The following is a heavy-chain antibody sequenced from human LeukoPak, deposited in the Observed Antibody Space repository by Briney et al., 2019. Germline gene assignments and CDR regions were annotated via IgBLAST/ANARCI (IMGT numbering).Heavy chain of an antibody. CDR1: GYTFTSYD. V-gene: IGHV1-8*01. Sequence: ASVKVSCKASGYTFTSYDINWVRQATGHGLEWMGWMNPNSGNTGYAQKFQGRVTMTRNTSISTAYMELSSLRSEDTAVYYCAREAVRGVTLYYYYYMDVWGKGTTVTVSS. D-gene: IGHD3-10*01. CDR2: MNPNSGNT. J-gene: IGHJ6*03. CDR3: AREAVRGVTLYYYYYMDV.